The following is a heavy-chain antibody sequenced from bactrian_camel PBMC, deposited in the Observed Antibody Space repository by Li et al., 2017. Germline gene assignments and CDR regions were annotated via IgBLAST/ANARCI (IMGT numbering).Heavy chain of an antibody. D-gene: IGHD2*01. CDR1: LYIYSSNC. V-gene: IGHV3S53*01. Sequence: HVQLVESGGESVQAGGSLRLSCEISLYIYSSNCMGWFRQAPGKEREGVAAIDSDGTTSSADSVKGRFTISKDNAKNTLYLQMNSLKTEDTGVYYCATDDPRLIACGSSCRPYWGQGTQVTVS. J-gene: IGHJ4*01. CDR2: IDSDGTT. CDR3: ATDDPRLIACGSSCRPY.